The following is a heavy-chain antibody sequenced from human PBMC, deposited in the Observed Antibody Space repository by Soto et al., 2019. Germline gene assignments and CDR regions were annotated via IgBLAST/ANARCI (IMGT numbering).Heavy chain of an antibody. Sequence: ASVTVSCTASGYPFPSCGISWVRQAPGQGLEWMGWISAYNGNTNYAQKLQGRVTMTTDTSTSTAYMELRSLRSDDTAVYYCACGYSGYDFDHWGQGTPVTVSS. V-gene: IGHV1-18*01. D-gene: IGHD5-12*01. CDR1: GYPFPSCG. CDR2: ISAYNGNT. CDR3: ACGYSGYDFDH. J-gene: IGHJ4*02.